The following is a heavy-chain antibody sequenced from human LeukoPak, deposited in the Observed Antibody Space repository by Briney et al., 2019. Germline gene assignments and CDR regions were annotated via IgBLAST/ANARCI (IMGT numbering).Heavy chain of an antibody. CDR1: GGSSSGYY. CDR3: ARGLLWSGGRYYFDY. CDR2: INHSGST. D-gene: IGHD3-10*01. V-gene: IGHV4-34*01. J-gene: IGHJ4*02. Sequence: MASETLSLTCAVYGGSSSGYYWSWIRQPPGKGLEWIGEINHSGSTNYNPSLKSRVTISVDTSKNQFSLKLSSVTAADTAVYYCARGLLWSGGRYYFDYWGQGTLVTVSS.